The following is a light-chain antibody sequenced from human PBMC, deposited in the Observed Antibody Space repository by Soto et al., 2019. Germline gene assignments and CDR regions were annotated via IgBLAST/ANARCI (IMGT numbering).Light chain of an antibody. J-gene: IGLJ1*01. CDR2: AVR. CDR3: SSYTGSSTSYV. V-gene: IGLV2-14*01. CDR1: RSDIQSYNY. Sequence: QSVLTQPASVSGSPGQSLTISCSGKRSDIQSYNYLPLYQQSPAKTPTIFIYAVRNRPSGVSSRFSCSNSGSTASRTISGLQSEDEADYYCSSYTGSSTSYVFGSGTKATVL.